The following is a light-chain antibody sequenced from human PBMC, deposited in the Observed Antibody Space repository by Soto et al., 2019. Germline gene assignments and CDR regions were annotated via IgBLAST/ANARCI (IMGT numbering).Light chain of an antibody. CDR1: NTDVGGYDY. CDR2: DVN. V-gene: IGLV2-11*01. J-gene: IGLJ2*01. Sequence: QSALTQPRSVSGSPGQSVAISCTGTNTDVGGYDYVSWYQQHPGKAPKLIIFDVNKRASGVPDRFSGSKSGNTASLTISELQTDDEADYYCCSDAGSYHRFGGGTKLTVL. CDR3: CSDAGSYHR.